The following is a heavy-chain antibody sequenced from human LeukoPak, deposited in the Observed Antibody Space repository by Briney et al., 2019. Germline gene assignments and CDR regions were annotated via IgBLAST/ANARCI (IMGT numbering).Heavy chain of an antibody. Sequence: PSETLSLTCTVSGGSISSYYWSWIRQPPGKGLEWIGYIYTSGSTNYNPSLKSRVTISVDTSKNQFSLKLSSVTAADTAVYYCARRTHGNYDYWGQGTLVTVSS. V-gene: IGHV4-4*09. CDR3: ARRTHGNYDY. D-gene: IGHD1-7*01. CDR2: IYTSGST. CDR1: GGSISSYY. J-gene: IGHJ4*02.